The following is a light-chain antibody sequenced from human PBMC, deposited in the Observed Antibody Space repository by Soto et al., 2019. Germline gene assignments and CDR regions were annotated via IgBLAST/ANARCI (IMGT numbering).Light chain of an antibody. CDR1: SSDIGAYNY. V-gene: IGLV2-14*01. CDR2: EVT. CDR3: NSHTTLSNRV. J-gene: IGLJ1*01. Sequence: QSALTQPASVSGSPGQSITISCTGTSSDIGAYNYVSWYQQHPGKAPKLLIYEVTNRPSGVSDRFSGSKSGNTASLTISGLQAEDEANYYCNSHTTLSNRVFGTGTKVTV.